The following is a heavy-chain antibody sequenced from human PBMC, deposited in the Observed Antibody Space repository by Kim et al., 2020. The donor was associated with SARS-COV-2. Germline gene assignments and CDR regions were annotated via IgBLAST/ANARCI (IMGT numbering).Heavy chain of an antibody. D-gene: IGHD2-2*01. Sequence: ASVKVSCKASGYTFTSYGISWVRQAPGQGLEWMGWISAYNGNTNYAQKLQGRVTMTTDTSTSTAYKELRSLRSDDTAVYYCARVLDCSSTSCYEWAVTGDDYWGQGTLVTVSS. CDR2: ISAYNGNT. CDR1: GYTFTSYG. V-gene: IGHV1-18*04. CDR3: ARVLDCSSTSCYEWAVTGDDY. J-gene: IGHJ4*02.